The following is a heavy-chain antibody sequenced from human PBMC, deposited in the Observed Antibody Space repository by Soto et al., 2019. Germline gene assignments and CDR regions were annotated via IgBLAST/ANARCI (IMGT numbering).Heavy chain of an antibody. CDR2: IIPIFGTA. V-gene: IGHV1-69*01. CDR1: GGTFSSYA. D-gene: IGHD3-3*01. Sequence: QVQLVQSGAEVKKPGSSVKVSCKASGGTFSSYAISWVRQAPGQGLEWMGGIIPIFGTANYAQKFQGRVTSTADEATSTAYMELSRMRSDDTAVYYCATHPRTTLFGEFDYWGQGTLVTVSS. J-gene: IGHJ4*02. CDR3: ATHPRTTLFGEFDY.